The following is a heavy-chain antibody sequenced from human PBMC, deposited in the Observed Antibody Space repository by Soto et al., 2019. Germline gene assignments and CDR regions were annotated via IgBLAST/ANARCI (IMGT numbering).Heavy chain of an antibody. V-gene: IGHV1-69*01. CDR2: IIPIFGTA. Sequence: QVQLVQSGAEEKKPGSSVKVSCKASGGTFSSYAISWVRQAPGQGLEWMGGIIPIFGTANYAQKFQGRVTITADESTSTGYMELSSLRSEDTAVHYCARGLNYGDYDFDCWGQGTLVTVSS. D-gene: IGHD4-17*01. CDR1: GGTFSSYA. J-gene: IGHJ4*02. CDR3: ARGLNYGDYDFDC.